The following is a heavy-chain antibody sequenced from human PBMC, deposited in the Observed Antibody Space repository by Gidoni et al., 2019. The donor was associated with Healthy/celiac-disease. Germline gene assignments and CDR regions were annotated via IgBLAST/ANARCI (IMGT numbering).Heavy chain of an antibody. CDR2: ISAYNGNT. CDR1: GYTFTSYG. D-gene: IGHD3-10*01. Sequence: QVQLVQSGAEVKKPGASVKVSCKASGYTFTSYGIRWVRQAPGQGLEWMGWISAYNGNTNYAQKLQGRVTMTTDTSTSTAYMELRSLRSDDTAVYYCARDLALGVRGSPPSGFFDYWGQGTLVTVSS. V-gene: IGHV1-18*04. CDR3: ARDLALGVRGSPPSGFFDY. J-gene: IGHJ4*02.